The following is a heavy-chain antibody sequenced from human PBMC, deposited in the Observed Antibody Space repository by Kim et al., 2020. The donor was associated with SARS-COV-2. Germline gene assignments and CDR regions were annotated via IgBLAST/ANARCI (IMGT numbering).Heavy chain of an antibody. CDR1: GYTLTELS. J-gene: IGHJ5*02. V-gene: IGHV1-24*01. CDR3: ATGWLRFKYNWFDP. Sequence: ASVKVSCKVSGYTLTELSMHWVRQAPGKGLEWMGGFDPEDGETIYAQKFQGRVTTTEDTSTDTAYMELSSLRSEDTAVYYCATGWLRFKYNWFDPWGQGTLVTVSS. CDR2: FDPEDGET. D-gene: IGHD5-12*01.